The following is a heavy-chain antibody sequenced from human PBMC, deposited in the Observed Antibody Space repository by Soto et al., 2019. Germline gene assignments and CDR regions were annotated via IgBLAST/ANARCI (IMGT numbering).Heavy chain of an antibody. CDR2: IYYDGNT. D-gene: IGHD4-17*01. Sequence: PSETLSLTYTVSGDSISSNSHYWGWIRQPPGKGLESIASIYYDGNTYYNPSLKSRVTISVDTSKNQFSLKLSSVTAADTAVYYCARGFPTVVTVDYWGQGTLVTVSS. CDR1: GDSISSNSHY. CDR3: ARGFPTVVTVDY. J-gene: IGHJ4*02. V-gene: IGHV4-39*01.